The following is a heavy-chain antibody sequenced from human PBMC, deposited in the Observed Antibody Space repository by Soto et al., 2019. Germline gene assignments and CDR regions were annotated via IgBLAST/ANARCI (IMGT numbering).Heavy chain of an antibody. V-gene: IGHV4-34*01. CDR3: ARVVATIPYYYYGMDV. Sequence: PXETLSLTCAVYGWSFSGYYWSWIRQPPEKGLEWIGEINHSGSTSYNPSLMSRVTISVDTSKNHFSLKLTSVTAADTAVYYCARVVATIPYYYYGMDVWGQGTTVTVSS. J-gene: IGHJ6*02. CDR1: GWSFSGYY. D-gene: IGHD5-12*01. CDR2: INHSGST.